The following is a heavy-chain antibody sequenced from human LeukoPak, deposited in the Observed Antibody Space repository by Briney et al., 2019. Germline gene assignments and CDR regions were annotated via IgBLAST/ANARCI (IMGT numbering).Heavy chain of an antibody. CDR1: GFTSSSYW. CDR3: AREYYYDSSGYQGDAFDN. V-gene: IGHV3-7*01. Sequence: RRSLRPSCAASGFTSSSYWMSWVRQAPERGRGWVANIKQDGSEKYYVDSVKGRFTISRDNAKNSLYLQMNSLRAEDTAVYYCAREYYYDSSGYQGDAFDNWGQGTMVTVSS. J-gene: IGHJ3*02. D-gene: IGHD3-22*01. CDR2: IKQDGSEK.